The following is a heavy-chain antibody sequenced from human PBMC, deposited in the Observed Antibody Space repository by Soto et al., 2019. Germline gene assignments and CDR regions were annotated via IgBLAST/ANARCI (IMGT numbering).Heavy chain of an antibody. CDR1: GFTFDDYA. CDR2: ISWNSDYT. V-gene: IGHV3-9*01. D-gene: IGHD6-13*01. Sequence: AASGFTFDDYAMHWVRQAPGKGLEWVSGISWNSDYTGYAGSVRGRFAISRDNAKNSLYLQMNSLRAEDTALYYCVRDMTGGRGAAAGNAPGYYYAMDVWGQGTTVTVSS. J-gene: IGHJ6*02. CDR3: VRDMTGGRGAAAGNAPGYYYAMDV.